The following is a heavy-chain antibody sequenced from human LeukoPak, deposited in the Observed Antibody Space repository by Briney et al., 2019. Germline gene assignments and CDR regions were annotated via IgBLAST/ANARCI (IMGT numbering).Heavy chain of an antibody. CDR1: GFTFSSCA. J-gene: IGHJ4*02. CDR3: AKQLGYCSDGSCYFPY. V-gene: IGHV3-23*05. D-gene: IGHD2-15*01. Sequence: GGSLRLSCAASGFTFSSCAMSWVRQAPGKGLEWVSTIIDSGNSLYYADSVEGRFTISRDNSKNTLCLQMNSLRAEDTAVYYCAKQLGYCSDGSCYFPYWGQGTLVTVSS. CDR2: IIDSGNSL.